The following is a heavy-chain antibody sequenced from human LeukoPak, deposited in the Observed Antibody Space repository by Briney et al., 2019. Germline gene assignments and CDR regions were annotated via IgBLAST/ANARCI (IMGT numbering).Heavy chain of an antibody. Sequence: GGSLRLSCAASGFTFSNYGLSWVRQAPGKGLEWVSSISSSSSYIYYADSVKGRFTISRDNAKNSLYLQMNSLRGEDTAVYYCARDPGSSWYGYFQHWGQGTLVTVSS. CDR3: ARDPGSSWYGYFQH. D-gene: IGHD6-13*01. J-gene: IGHJ1*01. CDR2: ISSSSSYI. CDR1: GFTFSNYG. V-gene: IGHV3-21*01.